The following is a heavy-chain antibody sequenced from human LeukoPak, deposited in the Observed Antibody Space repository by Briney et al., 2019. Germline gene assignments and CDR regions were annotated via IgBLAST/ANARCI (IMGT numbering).Heavy chain of an antibody. CDR2: IDISGGST. J-gene: IGHJ4*02. Sequence: GSLRLSCVASGFTFSSHAMCWVRQAPGKGLEWVASIDISGGSTYYEDSVQGRFTLSRDNSKNTLYLEMNSLRVEDTALYYCANEVRPNDYWGQGTLVTVSS. D-gene: IGHD1-1*01. CDR1: GFTFSSHA. CDR3: ANEVRPNDY. V-gene: IGHV3-23*01.